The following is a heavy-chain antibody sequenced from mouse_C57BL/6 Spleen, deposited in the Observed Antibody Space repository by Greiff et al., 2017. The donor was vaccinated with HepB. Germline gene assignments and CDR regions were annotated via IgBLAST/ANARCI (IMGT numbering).Heavy chain of an antibody. J-gene: IGHJ2*01. D-gene: IGHD6-1*01. V-gene: IGHV5-4*03. CDR3: ARVSSLYYFDY. CDR1: GFTFSSYA. Sequence: DVKLQESGGGLVKPGGSLKLSCAASGFTFSSYAMSWVRQTPEKRLEWVATISDGGSYTYYPDNVKGRFTISRDNAKNNLYLQMSHLKSEDTAMYYCARVSSLYYFDYWGQGTTLTVSS. CDR2: ISDGGSYT.